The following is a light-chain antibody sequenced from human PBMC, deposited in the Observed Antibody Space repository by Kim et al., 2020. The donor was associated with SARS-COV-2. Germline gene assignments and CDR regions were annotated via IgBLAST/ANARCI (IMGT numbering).Light chain of an antibody. CDR1: SSDVGGYNY. V-gene: IGLV2-14*03. J-gene: IGLJ1*01. CDR2: DVS. CDR3: SSYTSSSTLV. Sequence: GQSLTVTSPVASSDVGGYNYGSWYQQHPGKAPNLMIYDVSNRPSGVSNRFSGAKAGNTASLSISGLQTEDEADYYCSSYTSSSTLVFGTGTKVTVL.